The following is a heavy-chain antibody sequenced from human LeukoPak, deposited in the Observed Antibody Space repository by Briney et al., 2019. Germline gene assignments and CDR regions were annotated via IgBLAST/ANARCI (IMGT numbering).Heavy chain of an antibody. CDR2: INHSGST. V-gene: IGHV4-34*01. J-gene: IGHJ3*02. CDR1: GGSFSGYY. D-gene: IGHD2-2*01. CDR3: AREGVVVVPAAIRVGSPRGHDAFDI. Sequence: SETLSLTCAVYGGSFSGYYWSWIRQPPGKGLEWIGEINHSGSTNYNPSLKSRVTISVDTSKNQFSLKLSSVTAADTAVYYCAREGVVVVPAAIRVGSPRGHDAFDIWGQGTMVTVSS.